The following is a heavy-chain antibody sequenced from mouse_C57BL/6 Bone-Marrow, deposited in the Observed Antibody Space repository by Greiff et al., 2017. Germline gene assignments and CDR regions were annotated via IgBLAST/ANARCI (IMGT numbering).Heavy chain of an antibody. J-gene: IGHJ1*03. V-gene: IGHV1-54*01. CDR1: GYAFTNYL. CDR2: INPGSGSP. CDR3: ARPYYSNYWYFDV. D-gene: IGHD2-5*01. Sequence: LVESGAELVRPGTSVKVSCKASGYAFTNYLIEWVQQRPGQGLEWIGVINPGSGSPNYNEKFKSKATLTVDTSSSTAYMQLSSLTSEDAAVYYWARPYYSNYWYFDVWGTGTTVTVAS.